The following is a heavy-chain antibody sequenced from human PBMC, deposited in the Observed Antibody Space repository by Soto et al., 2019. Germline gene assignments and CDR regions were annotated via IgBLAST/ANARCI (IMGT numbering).Heavy chain of an antibody. CDR2: ISRSRGI. CDR1: GFILSNYG. CDR3: GRGSCSGSSCYGADF. J-gene: IGHJ4*02. V-gene: IGHV3-48*01. D-gene: IGHD2-15*01. Sequence: EVQLVESGGGLIQPGGSPRLSCAASGFILSNYGMTWVRQAPGKGLEWVSYISRSRGIYYADSVKGRFSISRDDAKNSLYLQMNSLRAEDTAVYYCGRGSCSGSSCYGADFWGQGTLVTVSS.